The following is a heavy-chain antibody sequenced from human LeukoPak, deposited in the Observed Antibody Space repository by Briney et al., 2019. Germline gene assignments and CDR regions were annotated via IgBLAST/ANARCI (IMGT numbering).Heavy chain of an antibody. D-gene: IGHD6-13*01. Sequence: ASVKVSCKASGGTFSSYAISWVRQAPEQGLEWMGRIIPIFGTANYAQKFQGRVTITTDESTSTAYMELSSLRSEDTAVYYCAREGSRGGGQQLALDYWGQGTLVTVSS. J-gene: IGHJ4*02. V-gene: IGHV1-69*05. CDR2: IIPIFGTA. CDR3: AREGSRGGGQQLALDY. CDR1: GGTFSSYA.